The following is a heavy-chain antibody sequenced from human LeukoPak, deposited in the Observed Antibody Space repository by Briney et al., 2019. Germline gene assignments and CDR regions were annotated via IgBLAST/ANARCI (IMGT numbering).Heavy chain of an antibody. J-gene: IGHJ4*02. V-gene: IGHV4-61*02. Sequence: SETLSLTCTISGAYISSGDYHWSSVRQPAGKGLDWIGRIHTSRRSYYTSSLNSRLSISLELTKNQFSLTLKSVSAADTAIYYCTRVRPPTTSDYWGQGTLVIVSS. CDR2: IHTSRRS. CDR1: GAYISSGDYH. D-gene: IGHD1-26*01. CDR3: TRVRPPTTSDY.